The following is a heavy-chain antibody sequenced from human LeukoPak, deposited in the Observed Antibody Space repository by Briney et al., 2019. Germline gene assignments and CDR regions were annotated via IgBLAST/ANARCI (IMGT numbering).Heavy chain of an antibody. Sequence: GASVKVSCKTSGYTFTGYYMHWVRQAPGQGLEWMGWINPNSGGTNYAQKFQGRVTMTRDTSISTAYMELSRLRSDDTAVYYCARALNYDFWTGYYKVRAFDIWGQGTMVTVSS. V-gene: IGHV1-2*02. CDR1: GYTFTGYY. J-gene: IGHJ3*02. CDR3: ARALNYDFWTGYYKVRAFDI. CDR2: INPNSGGT. D-gene: IGHD3-3*01.